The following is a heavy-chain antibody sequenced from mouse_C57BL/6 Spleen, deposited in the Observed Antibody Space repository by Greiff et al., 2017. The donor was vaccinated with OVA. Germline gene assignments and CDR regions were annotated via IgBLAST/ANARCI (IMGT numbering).Heavy chain of an antibody. Sequence: VKLQQPGAELVKPGASVKLSCKASGYTFTSYWMHWVKQRPGQGLEWIGMIHPNSGSTNYNEKFKSKATLTVDKSSSTAYMQLSSLTSEDSAVYYCARRASITTVVARDAMDYWGQGTSVTVSS. V-gene: IGHV1-64*01. CDR1: GYTFTSYW. CDR2: IHPNSGST. D-gene: IGHD1-1*01. CDR3: ARRASITTVVARDAMDY. J-gene: IGHJ4*01.